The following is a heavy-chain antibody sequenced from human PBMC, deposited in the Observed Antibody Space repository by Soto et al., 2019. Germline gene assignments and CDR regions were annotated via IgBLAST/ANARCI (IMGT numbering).Heavy chain of an antibody. Sequence: GGSLRLSCAASGFTFSSYAMSWVRQAPGKGLEWVSYISSSGSTIYYADSVKGRFTISRDNAKNSLYLQMNSLRAEDTAVYYCARDATTYGSGRGWFDPWGQGTLVTVSS. CDR2: ISSSGSTI. CDR1: GFTFSSYA. D-gene: IGHD3-10*01. J-gene: IGHJ5*02. V-gene: IGHV3-48*04. CDR3: ARDATTYGSGRGWFDP.